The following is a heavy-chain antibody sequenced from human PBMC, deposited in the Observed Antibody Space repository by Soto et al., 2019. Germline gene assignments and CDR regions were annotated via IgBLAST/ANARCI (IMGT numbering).Heavy chain of an antibody. CDR2: ISYDGSNK. CDR1: GFTFSSYG. D-gene: IGHD6-6*01. CDR3: ANSYPEYYYGMDV. Sequence: GGSLRLSCAASGFTFSSYGMHWVRQAPGKGLEWVAVISYDGSNKYYADSVKGRFTISRDNSKNTLYLQMNSLRAEDTAVYYCANSYPEYYYGMDVWGQGTTVTVSS. V-gene: IGHV3-30*18. J-gene: IGHJ6*02.